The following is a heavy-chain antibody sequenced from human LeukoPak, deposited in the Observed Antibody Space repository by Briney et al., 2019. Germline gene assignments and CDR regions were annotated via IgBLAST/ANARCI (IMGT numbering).Heavy chain of an antibody. Sequence: GGSLRLSCAASGFTFSNYWMTWVRQAPGKGLEWVANMNQDGSEKYYVDSMKGRFTISRDNAKNSLYLQMNSLRAEDTALYYCVRDQNWSFDYWGQGTRVTVSS. CDR1: GFTFSNYW. D-gene: IGHD3-3*01. CDR3: VRDQNWSFDY. V-gene: IGHV3-7*03. J-gene: IGHJ4*02. CDR2: MNQDGSEK.